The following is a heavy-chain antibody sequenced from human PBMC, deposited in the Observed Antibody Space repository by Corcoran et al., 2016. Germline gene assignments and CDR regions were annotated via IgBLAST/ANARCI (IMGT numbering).Heavy chain of an antibody. CDR1: GFTFSSYS. J-gene: IGHJ4*01. CDR2: ISSSSSTI. V-gene: IGHV3-48*04. D-gene: IGHD3-22*01. CDR3: AREGGVRTMRVVVTTKCLDY. Sequence: EVQLVESGGGLVQPGGSLRLSCAASGFTFSSYSMNWVRQAPGKGLEWVSYISSSSSTIYYADSVKGRFTIYRDNAKNSLYLQMNSLRAEDTAVYYCAREGGVRTMRVVVTTKCLDYWGHGTLVTVSS.